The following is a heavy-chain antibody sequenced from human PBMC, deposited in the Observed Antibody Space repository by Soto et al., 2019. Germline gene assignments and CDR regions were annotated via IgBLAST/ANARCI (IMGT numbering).Heavy chain of an antibody. Sequence: GGSLRLSCAASGFTFSTFSNYAMSWVRQAPGKGLEWVSTISGGGGDTYYADSVKGRFTISRDNSKNTLYLQMNSLRAEDAAVYYCATTIDYYDGTFYYHFDYWGQGTLVTVSS. CDR3: ATTIDYYDGTFYYHFDY. J-gene: IGHJ4*02. V-gene: IGHV3-23*01. D-gene: IGHD3-16*01. CDR1: GFTFSTFSNYA. CDR2: ISGGGGDT.